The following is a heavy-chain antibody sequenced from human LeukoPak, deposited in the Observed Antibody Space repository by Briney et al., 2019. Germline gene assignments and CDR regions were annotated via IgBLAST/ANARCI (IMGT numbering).Heavy chain of an antibody. V-gene: IGHV5-51*01. D-gene: IGHD6-13*01. CDR3: ARLHSSSWFSPLPHYFDY. CDR1: GYSSTSYW. Sequence: GESLKISCKGSGYSSTSYWIGWVRQMPGKGLEWMGIIYPGDSDTRYSPSFQGQVTISADKSISTAYLQWSSLKASDTAMYYCARLHSSSWFSPLPHYFDYWGQGTLVTVSS. CDR2: IYPGDSDT. J-gene: IGHJ4*02.